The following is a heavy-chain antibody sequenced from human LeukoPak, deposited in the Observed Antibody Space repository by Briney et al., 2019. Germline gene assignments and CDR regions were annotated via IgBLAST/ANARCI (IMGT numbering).Heavy chain of an antibody. CDR1: GFTFSSYW. CDR3: ARDYYGSGSYSNY. V-gene: IGHV3-7*01. D-gene: IGHD3-10*01. J-gene: IGHJ4*02. Sequence: GGSLRLSCAASGFTFSSYWMSWVRQAPGKGLEWVANIKQDGSEKYYVDSVKGRFTISRDNAKNSLYLQMNSLRAEDTAVYYRARDYYGSGSYSNYWGQGTLVTVSS. CDR2: IKQDGSEK.